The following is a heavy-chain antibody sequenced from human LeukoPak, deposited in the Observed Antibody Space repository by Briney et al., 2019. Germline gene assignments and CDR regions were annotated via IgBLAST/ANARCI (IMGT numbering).Heavy chain of an antibody. D-gene: IGHD3/OR15-3a*01. Sequence: GGSLRLSCSGTGFTFSTYGIHWVRQAPGKGLEWLSVIWNTESNRFYADSVKGRFTISRDNSLSTVYLQMNSLRSEDTAVYYCARSMDWSYYYNMDVWGKGITVSVFS. J-gene: IGHJ6*03. CDR2: IWNTESNR. CDR3: ARSMDWSYYYNMDV. CDR1: GFTFSTYG. V-gene: IGHV3-33*08.